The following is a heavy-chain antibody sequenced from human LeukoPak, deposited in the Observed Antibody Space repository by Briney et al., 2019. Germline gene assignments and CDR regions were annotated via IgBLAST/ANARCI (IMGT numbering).Heavy chain of an antibody. V-gene: IGHV3-23*01. J-gene: IGHJ6*03. Sequence: PGGSLRLSCAASGFTFGTYAMTWVRQAPGKGLEWVSGISVHGDTTYYAGSVKGRFTVSRDSSKNTLHLQMNSLRVDDTAVYYCAKHAWGGGIYSYYHYMDVWGKGTTVTVSS. D-gene: IGHD3-16*01. CDR3: AKHAWGGGIYSYYHYMDV. CDR1: GFTFGTYA. CDR2: ISVHGDTT.